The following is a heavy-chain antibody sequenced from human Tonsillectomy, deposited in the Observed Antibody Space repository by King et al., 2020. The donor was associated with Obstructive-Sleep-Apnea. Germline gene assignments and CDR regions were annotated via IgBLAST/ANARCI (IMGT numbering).Heavy chain of an antibody. J-gene: IGHJ4*02. D-gene: IGHD2-21*02. V-gene: IGHV3-64*01. CDR1: GFTFSTYA. CDR2: ISSIGGST. Sequence: VQLVESGGGLVQPGGSLRLSCAASGFTFSTYAMHWVRQAPGKGLEYVSAISSIGGSTYYSNSVKGRFTISRDNSKNTLYLQMGSLRAEDMAVYYCARGIVVVTAILGYYFDYWGQGTLVTVSS. CDR3: ARGIVVVTAILGYYFDY.